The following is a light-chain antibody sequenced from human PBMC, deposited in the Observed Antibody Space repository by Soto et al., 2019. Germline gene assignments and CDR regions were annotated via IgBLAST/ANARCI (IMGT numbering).Light chain of an antibody. CDR2: GAS. V-gene: IGKV4-1*01. Sequence: DIVMTRSPDSVAVSLGARATINCKPSQSLLYTSNNKNYLAWYQLKPGQAPRLLIYGASTTATGIPARFSGSGSGTEFTLTISSLQSEDFAVYNCQQYNKWPRTFGQGTKVDIK. CDR3: QQYNKWPRT. J-gene: IGKJ2*01. CDR1: QSLLYTSNNKNY.